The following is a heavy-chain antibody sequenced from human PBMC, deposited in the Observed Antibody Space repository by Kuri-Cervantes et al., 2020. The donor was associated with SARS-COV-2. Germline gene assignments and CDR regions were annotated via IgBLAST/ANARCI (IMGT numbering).Heavy chain of an antibody. CDR1: GFTFSSYD. D-gene: IGHD2/OR15-2a*01. V-gene: IGHV3-13*04. J-gene: IGHJ3*02. CDR3: AKDFLSRLGAFDI. Sequence: GESLKISCAASGFTFSSYDMHWVRQATGKGLEWVSAIGTAGDTYYPGSVKGRFTISRDNSKNTLYLQMNSLRAEDTALYYCAKDFLSRLGAFDIWGQGTMVTVSS. CDR2: IGTAGDT.